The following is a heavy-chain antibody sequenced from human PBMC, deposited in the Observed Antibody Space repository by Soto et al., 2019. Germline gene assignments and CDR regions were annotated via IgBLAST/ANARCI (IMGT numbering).Heavy chain of an antibody. Sequence: QVQLQESGPGLVEPSGTLSLTCAVSGDSISNINWLSWVRQPPGKGLEWIGEVYHSGATNYNPSLGSRVTISVDKSKNQVSLRVTSVTAADTAIYYCARSPGTWRLDFWGQGTLVAVSS. V-gene: IGHV4-4*02. CDR2: VYHSGAT. CDR3: ARSPGTWRLDF. CDR1: GDSISNINW. J-gene: IGHJ4*02. D-gene: IGHD2-15*01.